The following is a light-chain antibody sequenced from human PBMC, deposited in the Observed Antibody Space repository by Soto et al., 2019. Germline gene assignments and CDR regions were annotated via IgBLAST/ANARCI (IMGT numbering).Light chain of an antibody. Sequence: EIVLTQSPATLALSPGERDTLSCRAIQSVGFYLAWYQQKPGQAPRLLISDVSNRATGIPAKFSGSGSGADFNLTISSLDPEYFAVCWCQQRSDWPRTFGQGTKLDIK. CDR3: QQRSDWPRT. J-gene: IGKJ2*01. V-gene: IGKV3-11*01. CDR2: DVS. CDR1: QSVGFY.